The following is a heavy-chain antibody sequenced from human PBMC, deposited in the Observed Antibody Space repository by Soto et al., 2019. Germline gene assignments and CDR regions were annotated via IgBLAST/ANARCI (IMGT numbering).Heavy chain of an antibody. CDR1: GGSISSYY. J-gene: IGHJ3*02. D-gene: IGHD2-2*01. CDR3: ARRTTRAFDI. CDR2: IYYSGST. V-gene: IGHV4-59*01. Sequence: TSETLSLTCTVSGGSISSYYWSWIRQPPGKGLEWIGYIYYSGSTNYNPSLKSRVTISVDTSKNQFSLKLSSVTAADTAVYYCARRTTRAFDIWGQGTMVTVSS.